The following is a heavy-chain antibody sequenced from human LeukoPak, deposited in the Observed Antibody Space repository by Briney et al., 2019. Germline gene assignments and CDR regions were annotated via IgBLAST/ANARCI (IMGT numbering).Heavy chain of an antibody. CDR3: VRGGYRAYYVDF. D-gene: IGHD5-12*01. V-gene: IGHV3-74*01. Sequence: GGSLRLSCAVSGLTVSSNYMSWVRQAPGKGLVWVSRMNSKGSSTSYADSVKGRFTISRDNAKNTVHPQMNSLRAEDTAVYYCVRGGYRAYYVDFWGQGTLVTVSS. CDR1: GLTVSSNY. CDR2: MNSKGSST. J-gene: IGHJ4*02.